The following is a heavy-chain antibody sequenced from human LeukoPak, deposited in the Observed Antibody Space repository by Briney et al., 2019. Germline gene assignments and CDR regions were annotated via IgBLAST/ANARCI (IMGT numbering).Heavy chain of an antibody. J-gene: IGHJ5*02. Sequence: GGSLRLSCAASGFTFDDYTMHWVRQAPGKGLEWVSLISWDGGTTYYADSVKGRFTISRDNTKNSLYLQMNSLRTEDSALYYCAKDVGSGGYGFDPWGQGTLVTVSS. CDR3: AKDVGSGGYGFDP. V-gene: IGHV3-43*01. D-gene: IGHD3-10*01. CDR2: ISWDGGTT. CDR1: GFTFDDYT.